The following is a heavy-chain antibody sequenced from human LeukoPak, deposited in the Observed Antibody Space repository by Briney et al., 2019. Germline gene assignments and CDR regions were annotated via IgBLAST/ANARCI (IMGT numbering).Heavy chain of an antibody. V-gene: IGHV4-30-4*01. D-gene: IGHD6-19*01. CDR1: GDSTSSGDYF. J-gene: IGHJ4*02. CDR2: IYYSGTT. Sequence: SETLSLTCTVSGDSTSSGDYFWSWIRQPPGGGLEWVGYIYYSGTTYYNPSLKSRVTISVDTSKNQFSLNLTSVTAQDTAVYYCARETMAGHLDYWAQGNLVTVSS. CDR3: ARETMAGHLDY.